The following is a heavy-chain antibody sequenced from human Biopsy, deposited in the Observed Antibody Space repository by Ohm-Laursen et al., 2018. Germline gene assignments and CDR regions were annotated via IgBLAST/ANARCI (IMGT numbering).Heavy chain of an antibody. J-gene: IGHJ2*01. V-gene: IGHV1-69*06. D-gene: IGHD2-2*01. Sequence: GASVKVSCKAPGGTFGNYGVNWVRQAPGQGLEWLGGNIPILGTGNYAQKFQDRVTVAADTSTSTATMELRSLRSDDTAVYYCARGRRHCSGTRSRWYFDLWGRGTLVTVSS. CDR2: NIPILGTG. CDR1: GGTFGNYG. CDR3: ARGRRHCSGTRSRWYFDL.